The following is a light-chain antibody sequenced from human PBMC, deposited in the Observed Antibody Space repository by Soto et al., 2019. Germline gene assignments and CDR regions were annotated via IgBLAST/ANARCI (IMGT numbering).Light chain of an antibody. V-gene: IGKV1-39*01. Sequence: DIPMTQSPSALSASVGDRVAITCRASQSINIFLNWYQQRPGKAPKLLIYAASNLQSGVSSRFSGSGAGTVFTLTIDSLQPEDFATYYCQQSHSIPATFDPGTKVDIK. J-gene: IGKJ3*01. CDR3: QQSHSIPAT. CDR1: QSINIF. CDR2: AAS.